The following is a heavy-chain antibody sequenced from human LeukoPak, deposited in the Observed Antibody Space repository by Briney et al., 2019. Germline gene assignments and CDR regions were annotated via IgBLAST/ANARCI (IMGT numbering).Heavy chain of an antibody. D-gene: IGHD3-22*01. J-gene: IGHJ4*02. CDR2: IKEGGNEE. Sequence: PGGSLRLSCAASGFTFSSYWMSWVRQAPGKGLEWVANIKEGGNEEYYVDSVKGRFTISRDNAKKSLYLQMNSLRAEDTALYYCAKDSVPRGYYDSSGYYSYTFDYWGQGTLVTVSS. V-gene: IGHV3-7*03. CDR1: GFTFSSYW. CDR3: AKDSVPRGYYDSSGYYSYTFDY.